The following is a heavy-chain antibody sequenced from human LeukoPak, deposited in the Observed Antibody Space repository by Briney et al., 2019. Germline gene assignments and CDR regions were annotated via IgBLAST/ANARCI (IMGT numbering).Heavy chain of an antibody. CDR1: GGTFSSYA. V-gene: IGHV1-8*02. Sequence: VASVKVSCKASGGTFSSYAISWVRQAPGQGLEWMGWMNPNSDNTGYAQKFQGRVTMTRNTSISTAYMELSSLRSEDTAVYYCARSRSYSNYYDGMDVWGQGTTVTVSS. J-gene: IGHJ6*02. CDR2: MNPNSDNT. CDR3: ARSRSYSNYYDGMDV. D-gene: IGHD4-11*01.